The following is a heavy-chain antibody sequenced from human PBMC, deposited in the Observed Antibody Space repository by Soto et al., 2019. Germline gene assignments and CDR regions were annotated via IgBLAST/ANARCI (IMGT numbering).Heavy chain of an antibody. Sequence: QVQLQESGPGLMKPSQTLSRTCTVSGGSISGAAYYWSWIRHLPGRGLEWIGYIYYPETTYYRTSLERRVTISLDTSKNQCSLKVSSVTAAGTAVYYCARDTGFYGGYSWFDPWGEGTLFTVCS. CDR3: ARDTGFYGGYSWFDP. V-gene: IGHV4-31*03. J-gene: IGHJ5*02. CDR1: GGSISGAAYY. CDR2: IYYPETT. D-gene: IGHD3-16*01.